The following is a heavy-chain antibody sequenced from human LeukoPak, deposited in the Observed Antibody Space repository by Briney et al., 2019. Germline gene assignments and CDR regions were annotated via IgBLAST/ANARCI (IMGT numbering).Heavy chain of an antibody. CDR1: GFTLSSYA. CDR2: IKQDGSEK. D-gene: IGHD2-21*02. CDR3: AREYCGGDCYFDY. J-gene: IGHJ4*02. V-gene: IGHV3-7*01. Sequence: GGSLRLSCAASGFTLSSYAMSWVRQAPGKGLEWVANIKQDGSEKYYVDSVKGRFTISRDNAKNSLYLQMNSLRAEDTAVYYCAREYCGGDCYFDYWGQGTLVTVSS.